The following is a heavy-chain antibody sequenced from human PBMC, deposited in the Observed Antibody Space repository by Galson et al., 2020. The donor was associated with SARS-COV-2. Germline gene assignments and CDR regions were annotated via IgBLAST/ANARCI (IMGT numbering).Heavy chain of an antibody. CDR3: PRIVGGGYYGPNDY. Sequence: GGALRLSCAASGFTFSSSWMSWVRQAPGKGLEWVANIKQDGSEKYYVDSVKGRFTISRDNAKNSLYLQMNSLRAEDTAVYYWPRIVGGGYYGPNDYWGQGTLVTVSS. V-gene: IGHV3-7*04. CDR2: IKQDGSEK. J-gene: IGHJ4*02. D-gene: IGHD1-26*01. CDR1: GFTFSSSW.